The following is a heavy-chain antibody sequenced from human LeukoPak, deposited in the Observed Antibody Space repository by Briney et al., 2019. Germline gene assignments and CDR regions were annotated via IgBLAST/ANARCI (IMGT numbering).Heavy chain of an antibody. CDR2: ISNSGST. CDR1: GGAITNHY. J-gene: IGHJ6*03. V-gene: IGHV4-59*11. CDR3: GRDALVGYFSYYYMDV. D-gene: IGHD2-15*01. Sequence: SETLSLTCTVSGGAITNHYWTWIRQSPVKGLEWIGDISNSGSTSYNPSLKSRVTISIDTSKSQFSLKLTSVTAADTAVYYCGRDALVGYFSYYYMDVWGKGTTVTVSS.